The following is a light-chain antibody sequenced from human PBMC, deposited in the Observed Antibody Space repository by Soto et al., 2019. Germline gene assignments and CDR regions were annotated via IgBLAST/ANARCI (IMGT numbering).Light chain of an antibody. J-gene: IGKJ1*01. Sequence: EVVLTQSPGTLSLSPGERATLSCRASQSVRSTYLAWYRQNPGQAPRLLIYQASNRATGIPERFSGSGSGADFTLTISRLEPEDFAVYYCQQYWSSPRTFGQGTKVEIK. CDR2: QAS. CDR1: QSVRSTY. V-gene: IGKV3-20*01. CDR3: QQYWSSPRT.